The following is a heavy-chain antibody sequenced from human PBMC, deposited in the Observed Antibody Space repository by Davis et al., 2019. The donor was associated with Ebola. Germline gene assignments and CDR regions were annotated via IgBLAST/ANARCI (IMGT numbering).Heavy chain of an antibody. D-gene: IGHD6-13*01. CDR2: ISFDGSDK. V-gene: IGHV3-30-3*01. Sequence: GESLKISCAASGFTFNTYGMHWVRQAPGKGLQWVAVISFDGSDKYFADSVKGRFTISRDNSKNTLYLQMNSLRAEDTAVYYCARDLGIAAASDLLYHYHGMDVWGKGTTVTVSS. CDR1: GFTFNTYG. J-gene: IGHJ6*04. CDR3: ARDLGIAAASDLLYHYHGMDV.